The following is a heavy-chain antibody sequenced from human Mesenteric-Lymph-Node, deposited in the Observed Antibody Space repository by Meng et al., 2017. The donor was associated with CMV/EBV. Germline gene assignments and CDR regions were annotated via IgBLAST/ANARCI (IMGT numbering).Heavy chain of an antibody. D-gene: IGHD3-9*01. CDR2: INTNTGNP. V-gene: IGHV7-4-1*02. Sequence: MNWVRQAPGQGLEWMGWINTNTGNPTYAQGFTGRFVFPLDTSVSTAYLQISSLKAEDTAVYYCARGKADYDILTGYQTSPLIDFDYWGQGTLVTVSS. CDR3: ARGKADYDILTGYQTSPLIDFDY. J-gene: IGHJ4*02.